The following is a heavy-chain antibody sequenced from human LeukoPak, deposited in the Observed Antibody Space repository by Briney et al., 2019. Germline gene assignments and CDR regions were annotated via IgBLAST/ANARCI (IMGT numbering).Heavy chain of an antibody. CDR2: ISYDGSNK. D-gene: IGHD2-2*01. J-gene: IGHJ4*02. Sequence: GGSLRLSCAASGFTFSSYAMHWVRQAPGKGLEWVAVISYDGSNKYYADSVKGRFTVSRDNSKNTLYLQMNSLRAEDTAVYYCARGESVPAASVDYWGQGTLVTVSS. CDR3: ARGESVPAASVDY. CDR1: GFTFSSYA. V-gene: IGHV3-30*04.